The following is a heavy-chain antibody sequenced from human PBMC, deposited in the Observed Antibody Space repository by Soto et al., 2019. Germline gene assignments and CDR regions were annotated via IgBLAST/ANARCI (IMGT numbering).Heavy chain of an antibody. CDR3: ARDKDRPQLGGNYYYSMDV. V-gene: IGHV1-69*12. CDR1: GGTFSSYA. J-gene: IGHJ6*02. CDR2: IMHIFGTT. Sequence: QVQLVQSGSEVKKPGSSVKVSCKASGGTFSSYAISWVRQVPGQGLEWMGGIMHIFGTTDYEQKFHGRVTLTAEESTTIAHMDLRRLRSQDTGVYYCARDKDRPQLGGNYYYSMDVWGQGTTVTVSS. D-gene: IGHD3-10*01.